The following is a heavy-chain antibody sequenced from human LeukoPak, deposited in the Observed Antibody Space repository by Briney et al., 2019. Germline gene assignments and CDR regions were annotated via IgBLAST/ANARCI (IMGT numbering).Heavy chain of an antibody. Sequence: GESLKISCQASGYSFTSSWIGWARQMPGKGLEWMAIINLGDSDTRYSPSFQGQVTISADKSISTVYLQWGSLKASDTAMYYCARQPGAGWFDPWGQGTLVTVSS. CDR2: INLGDSDT. D-gene: IGHD3-10*01. CDR3: ARQPGAGWFDP. V-gene: IGHV5-51*01. J-gene: IGHJ5*02. CDR1: GYSFTSSW.